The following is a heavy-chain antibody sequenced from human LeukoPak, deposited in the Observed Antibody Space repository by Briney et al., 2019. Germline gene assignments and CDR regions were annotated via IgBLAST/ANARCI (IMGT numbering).Heavy chain of an antibody. D-gene: IGHD3-22*01. CDR3: ARSGLTYYYDSSGYYYLGY. Sequence: SETLSLTCTVSVGSISGGSYYCSSIRQPAGKGLEWIGRIYTSGGTNYNPSLKSRVTISVDTSKNQFSLKLSSVTAADTAIYYCARSGLTYYYDSSGYYYLGYWGQGTLVTVSS. CDR1: VGSISGGSYY. V-gene: IGHV4-61*02. CDR2: IYTSGGT. J-gene: IGHJ4*02.